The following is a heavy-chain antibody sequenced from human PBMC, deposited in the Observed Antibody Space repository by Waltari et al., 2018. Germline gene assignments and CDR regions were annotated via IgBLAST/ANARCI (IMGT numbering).Heavy chain of an antibody. CDR3: TSAYDTYFDY. CDR2: IYHSGST. D-gene: IGHD5-12*01. V-gene: IGHV4-31*09. Sequence: QVQLQESGPGLVKPSETLSLTCTVSGASISSGGYYLSWIRQHPGKGLEWIGYIYHSGSTYYNPSLKSRVSISVDRSKSQFSLKLSSVTAADTAIYYCTSAYDTYFDYWGQGTLVTVSS. CDR1: GASISSGGYY. J-gene: IGHJ4*02.